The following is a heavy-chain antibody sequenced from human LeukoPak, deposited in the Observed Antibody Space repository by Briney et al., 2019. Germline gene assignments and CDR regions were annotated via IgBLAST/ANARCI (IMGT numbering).Heavy chain of an antibody. Sequence: GGSLRLSCAASGFTFSNAWMSWVRQAPGKGLEWVGRIKSKTDGGTTDYAAPVKGRFTFSRDDSKNMLYLQMNSLKSEDTAVYYCSTLTSRGLSGSWGQGTLVTVSS. J-gene: IGHJ4*02. D-gene: IGHD1-20*01. CDR3: STLTSRGLSGS. V-gene: IGHV3-15*01. CDR2: IKSKTDGGTT. CDR1: GFTFSNAW.